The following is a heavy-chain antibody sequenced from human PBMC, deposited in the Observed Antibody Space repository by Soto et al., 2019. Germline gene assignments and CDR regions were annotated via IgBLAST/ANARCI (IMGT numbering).Heavy chain of an antibody. CDR3: ASAGGLGAVAADY. D-gene: IGHD6-19*01. CDR2: IYHSGST. V-gene: IGHV4-30-2*01. Sequence: QLQLQESGSGLVKPSQTLSLTCAVSGGSISSGGYSWSWIRQPPEKGLEWIGYIYHSGSTYYNPSLKSRVTIPVDRSKNQCSLKLSSVTAADTAVYYCASAGGLGAVAADYWGQGTLVTVSS. J-gene: IGHJ4*02. CDR1: GGSISSGGYS.